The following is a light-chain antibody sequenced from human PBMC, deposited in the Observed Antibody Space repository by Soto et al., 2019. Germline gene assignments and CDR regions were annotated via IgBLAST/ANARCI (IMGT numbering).Light chain of an antibody. CDR1: QSVSSN. Sequence: EVVMTLSPATLSVSPGERATLSCRASQSVSSNLAWYQQKPGQPPRLLIYGASTRATGIPARFSGGGSGTEFTLTISSLQSEDFAVYYCQQYNIWWTFGQRSMV. CDR3: QQYNIWWT. CDR2: GAS. J-gene: IGKJ1*01. V-gene: IGKV3-15*01.